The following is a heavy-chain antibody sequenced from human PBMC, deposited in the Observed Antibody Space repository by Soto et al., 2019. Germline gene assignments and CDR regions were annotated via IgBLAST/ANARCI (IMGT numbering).Heavy chain of an antibody. J-gene: IGHJ3*02. CDR3: SRGAGEAFYDAFDI. Sequence: ASVKVSCKASGYTFTGYYMHWVRQAPGQGLEWMGWINPNSGGTNYAQKFQGWVTMTRDTSISTAYMELSRLRSDDTAVYYCSRGAGEAFYDAFDIWGQGTMVTVSS. CDR2: INPNSGGT. V-gene: IGHV1-2*04. D-gene: IGHD3-16*01. CDR1: GYTFTGYY.